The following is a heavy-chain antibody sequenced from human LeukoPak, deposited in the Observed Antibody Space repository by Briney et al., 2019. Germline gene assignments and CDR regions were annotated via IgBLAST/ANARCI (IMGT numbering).Heavy chain of an antibody. CDR2: ISYDVGKK. V-gene: IGHV3-30*04. Sequence: QSGGSLRLSCAASGFTFSGSAMHWVRQAPGKGLEWVAVISYDVGKKYYADSVKGRFTISRDNSKNTLYLQMNSLRAEDTAVYYCAKDDYYDTSGYRDWGQGTLVTVSS. CDR1: GFTFSGSA. J-gene: IGHJ4*02. CDR3: AKDDYYDTSGYRD. D-gene: IGHD3-22*01.